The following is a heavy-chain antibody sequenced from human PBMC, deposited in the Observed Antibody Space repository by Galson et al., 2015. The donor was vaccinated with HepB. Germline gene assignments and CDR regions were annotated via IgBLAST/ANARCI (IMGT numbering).Heavy chain of an antibody. Sequence: TLSLTCTVSGGSISSGGYYWSWIRQHPGKGLEWIGYIYYSGSTYYNPSLKSRVTISVDTSKNQFSLKLSSVTAADTAVYYCARHNPQFLGGSGSYPLYFDYWGQGTLVTVSS. J-gene: IGHJ4*02. V-gene: IGHV4-31*03. D-gene: IGHD3-10*01. CDR3: ARHNPQFLGGSGSYPLYFDY. CDR2: IYYSGST. CDR1: GGSISSGGYY.